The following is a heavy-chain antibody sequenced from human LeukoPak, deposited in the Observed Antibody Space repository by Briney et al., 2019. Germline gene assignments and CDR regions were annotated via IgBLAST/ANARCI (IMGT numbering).Heavy chain of an antibody. CDR3: ATSYDSSGNS. D-gene: IGHD3-22*01. CDR2: IKQDGSAK. J-gene: IGHJ4*02. Sequence: PGGSLRLSCAASGFTFSIFWMSWVRQAPGKGLEWVANIKQDGSAKYYVDSVKGRFTISRDNARNSLYLEMNNLRAEDTAIYYCATSYDSSGNSWGQGTLVTVSS. V-gene: IGHV3-7*01. CDR1: GFTFSIFW.